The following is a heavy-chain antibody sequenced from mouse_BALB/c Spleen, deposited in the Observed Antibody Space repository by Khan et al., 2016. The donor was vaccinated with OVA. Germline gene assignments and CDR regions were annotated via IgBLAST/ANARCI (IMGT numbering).Heavy chain of an antibody. CDR2: IWGDGTT. CDR1: GFSLTGYG. CDR3: ARAYYGNYMEAMHY. V-gene: IGHV2-6-7*01. D-gene: IGHD2-10*01. Sequence: QVQLKESGPGLVAPSQSLSITCTVSGFSLTGYGVTWVRQPPGKGLEWLGMIWGDGTTDYKSALKSRLSINKDNSKSQVFLKMNSLQTDDTARYYCARAYYGNYMEAMHYWGQRTSVPVSS. J-gene: IGHJ4*01.